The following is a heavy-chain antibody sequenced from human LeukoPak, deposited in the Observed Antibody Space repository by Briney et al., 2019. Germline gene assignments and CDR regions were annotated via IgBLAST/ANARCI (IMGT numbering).Heavy chain of an antibody. V-gene: IGHV3-30*03. D-gene: IGHD6-13*01. CDR2: ITYDGSNK. CDR3: ARDRDSSSWYFRVYFDY. CDR1: GFTFSSYG. J-gene: IGHJ4*02. Sequence: GGSLRLSCAASGFTFSSYGMHWVRQAPGKGLEWVAVITYDGSNKYYADSVKGRFTISRDNSKNTLYLQMNSLRAEDTAVYYCARDRDSSSWYFRVYFDYWGQGTLVTVSP.